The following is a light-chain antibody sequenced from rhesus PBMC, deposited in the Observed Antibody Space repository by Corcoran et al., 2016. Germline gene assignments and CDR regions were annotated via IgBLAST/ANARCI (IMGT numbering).Light chain of an antibody. CDR1: QSISSW. Sequence: DIQMTQSPSSLSASVGDTVTITCRASQSISSWLAWYQQKPGKAPKLLIYKASSLKSGVPSRFSGSGSGTDFTLTISSLQSEDFATYCWQQYSSSPWTFGQGTKVEIK. CDR3: QQYSSSPWT. CDR2: KAS. V-gene: IGKV1-22*01. J-gene: IGKJ1*01.